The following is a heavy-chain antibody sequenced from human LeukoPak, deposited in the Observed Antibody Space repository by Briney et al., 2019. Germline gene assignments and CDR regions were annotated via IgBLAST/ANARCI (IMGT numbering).Heavy chain of an antibody. Sequence: GGSLRLSCAASGFTFSSYTMSWVRQAPGKGLEWVSGISGSGGSTYYADSVKGRFTISRDNSKNTLYLQMSSLRAEDTAVYHCAKLMGGDKPWFDPWGQGTLVTVSS. D-gene: IGHD3-16*01. CDR2: ISGSGGST. CDR1: GFTFSSYT. CDR3: AKLMGGDKPWFDP. J-gene: IGHJ5*02. V-gene: IGHV3-23*01.